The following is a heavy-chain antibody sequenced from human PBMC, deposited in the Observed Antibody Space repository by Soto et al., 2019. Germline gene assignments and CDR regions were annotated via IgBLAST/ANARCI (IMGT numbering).Heavy chain of an antibody. D-gene: IGHD6-13*01. CDR3: ARAYSNIWDY. J-gene: IGHJ4*02. CDR2: ISSDGSST. Sequence: EVQLVESGGGLVQPGGSLRLSCAASGFTFSSYWMHWVRQAPGEGLVWVSRISSDGSSTNYADSVKGRFTIYRDNAKNTLYLQMNSLRAEDTAVYYCARAYSNIWDYWGQGTLVTVSS. V-gene: IGHV3-74*01. CDR1: GFTFSSYW.